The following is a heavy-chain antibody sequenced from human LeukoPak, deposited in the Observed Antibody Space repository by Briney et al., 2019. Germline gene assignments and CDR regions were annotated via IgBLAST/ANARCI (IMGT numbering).Heavy chain of an antibody. CDR1: GFTFSSYA. D-gene: IGHD6-13*01. Sequence: HPGGSLRLSCAASGFTFSSYAMHWVRQAPGKGLEWVAVISYDGSNKYYADSVKGRFTISRDNSKNTLYLQMNSLRAEDTAVYYCARQPAAGTGSDYWGQGTLVTVSS. CDR2: ISYDGSNK. V-gene: IGHV3-30*04. CDR3: ARQPAAGTGSDY. J-gene: IGHJ4*02.